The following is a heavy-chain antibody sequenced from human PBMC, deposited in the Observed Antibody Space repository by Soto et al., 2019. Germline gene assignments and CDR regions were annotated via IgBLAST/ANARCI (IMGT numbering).Heavy chain of an antibody. Sequence: SETLSLTCAVSGGSISSGGYSWSWIRQPPGKGLEWIGYIYHSGSTYYNPSLKSRVTISVDRSKNQFSLKLSSVTAADTAVYYCARSPLLAAAGAYYFDYWGQGTLVTVSS. CDR3: ARSPLLAAAGAYYFDY. D-gene: IGHD6-13*01. V-gene: IGHV4-30-2*01. CDR2: IYHSGST. CDR1: GGSISSGGYS. J-gene: IGHJ4*02.